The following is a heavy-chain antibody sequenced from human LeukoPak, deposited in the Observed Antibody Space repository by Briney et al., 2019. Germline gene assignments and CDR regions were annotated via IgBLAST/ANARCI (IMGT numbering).Heavy chain of an antibody. Sequence: GGSLRLPCAASGFTFSTYAMTWVRQAPGKGLEWVAVISYDGSNKYYADSVKGRFTISRDNSKNTLYLQMNSLRAEDTAVYYCAKDKHRDTAMVLYYYYYGMDVWGQGTTVTVSS. V-gene: IGHV3-30*18. J-gene: IGHJ6*02. CDR1: GFTFSTYA. CDR2: ISYDGSNK. CDR3: AKDKHRDTAMVLYYYYYGMDV. D-gene: IGHD5-18*01.